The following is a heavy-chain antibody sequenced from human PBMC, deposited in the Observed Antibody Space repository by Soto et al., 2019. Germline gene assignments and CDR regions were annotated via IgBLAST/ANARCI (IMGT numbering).Heavy chain of an antibody. V-gene: IGHV4-34*01. D-gene: IGHD4-4*01. CDR3: ARGPYSIDPFAEYFLY. CDR2: INDSGTT. CDR1: GGSSSGYN. J-gene: IGHJ1*01. Sequence: QVQLQQWGAGLLKPSETLSLTCAFSGGSSSGYNWSWIRQSPGKGLEWIGEINDSGTTNYNPSLKSRITISIDTSKNQFSLKMNSVTAADTAVYYCARGPYSIDPFAEYFLYWGQGTLVTVSS.